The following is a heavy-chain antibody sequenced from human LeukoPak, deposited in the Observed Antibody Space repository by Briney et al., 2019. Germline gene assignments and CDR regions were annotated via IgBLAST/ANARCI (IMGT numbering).Heavy chain of an antibody. CDR1: GGTFSSYA. CDR2: IIPIFGTA. J-gene: IGHJ6*03. V-gene: IGHV1-69*06. Sequence: ASVKVSCKASGGTFSSYAISWVRQAPGQGLEWMGGIIPIFGTANYAQKFQDRVTITADKSTSTAYMKLSSLRSEDTAVYYCARVVGLTGYSSNWYSGYYYYMDVWGKGTTVTVSS. CDR3: ARVVGLTGYSSNWYSGYYYYMDV. D-gene: IGHD6-13*01.